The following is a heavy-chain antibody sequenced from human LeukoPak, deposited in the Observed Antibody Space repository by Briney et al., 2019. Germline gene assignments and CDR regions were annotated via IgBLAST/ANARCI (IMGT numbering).Heavy chain of an antibody. V-gene: IGHV4-59*08. J-gene: IGHJ4*02. Sequence: SETLSLTCTVSGGSIGSYFWSWIRQPPGKGLEWIGYVYYSGSTNYNPSLKSRVTISVDTSKKQFSLKLSSVTAADTAVYYCARRPEGTSHFDCGGKGTLATVSS. CDR1: GGSIGSYF. CDR3: ARRPEGTSHFDC. D-gene: IGHD1-14*01. CDR2: VYYSGST.